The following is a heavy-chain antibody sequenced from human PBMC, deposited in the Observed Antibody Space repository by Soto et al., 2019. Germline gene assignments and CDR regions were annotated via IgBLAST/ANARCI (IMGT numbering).Heavy chain of an antibody. CDR3: ASWGRGYYDILTGYSQVHEGPFDF. CDR2: IIPIFGTA. J-gene: IGHJ4*02. D-gene: IGHD3-9*01. V-gene: IGHV1-69*01. Sequence: QVQLVQSGAEVKKPGSSVKVSCKASGGTCSSYAISWVRQAPGQGLEWMGGIIPIFGTANYAQKFQGRVTITADESTSTAYMELSSLRSEDTVVYYCASWGRGYYDILTGYSQVHEGPFDFWGQGTLVTVSS. CDR1: GGTCSSYA.